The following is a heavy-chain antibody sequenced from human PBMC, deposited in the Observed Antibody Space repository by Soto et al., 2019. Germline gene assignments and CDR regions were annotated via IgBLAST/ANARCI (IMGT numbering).Heavy chain of an antibody. CDR3: AKVGSFYVPRSPFDS. V-gene: IGHV3-23*01. J-gene: IGHJ4*02. CDR2: ISGNSGFT. D-gene: IGHD1-26*01. Sequence: GGSLRLSCAASGVTFSNYAMNWVRQAPGKGLEWVSGISGNSGFTYYTDSVKGRFTISRDNSKNTLFLQMNALRDEDTAIYYCAKVGSFYVPRSPFDSWGRGIGVTVSS. CDR1: GVTFSNYA.